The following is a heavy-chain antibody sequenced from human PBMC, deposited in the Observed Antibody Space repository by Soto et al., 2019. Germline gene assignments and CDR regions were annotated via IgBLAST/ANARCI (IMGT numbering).Heavy chain of an antibody. CDR2: IYYSGKT. CDR1: GGSISSTYYY. D-gene: IGHD3-10*01. J-gene: IGHJ5*02. CDR3: ARPQGSTSRYHWLDP. Sequence: SETLSLTCTVSGGSISSTYYYWGWLRQSPGKGLEWIGSIYYSGKTYYNPSLKSRVTISVDTSKNQFSLRLTSVTAADTAVYYCARPQGSTSRYHWLDPWGPGALVTVSS. V-gene: IGHV4-39*01.